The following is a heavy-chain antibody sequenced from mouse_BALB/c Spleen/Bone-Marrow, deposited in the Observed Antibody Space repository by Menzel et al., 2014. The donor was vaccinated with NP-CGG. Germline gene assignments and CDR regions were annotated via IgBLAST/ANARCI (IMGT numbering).Heavy chain of an antibody. V-gene: IGHV1-15*01. CDR1: GYTFTDYE. Sequence: QVQLKQSGAELVRPGASVTLSCKASGYTFTDYEMHWVKQTPVHGLEWIGAIDPETGGTAYNQKFKGKATLTADKSSSTAYMELRSLTSEDSAVYYCTRSETGPFAYWGQGTLVAGSA. J-gene: IGHJ3*01. CDR2: IDPETGGT. D-gene: IGHD4-1*01. CDR3: TRSETGPFAY.